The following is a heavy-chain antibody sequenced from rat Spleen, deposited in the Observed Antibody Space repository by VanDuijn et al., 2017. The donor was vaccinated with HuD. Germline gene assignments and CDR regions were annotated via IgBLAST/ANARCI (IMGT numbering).Heavy chain of an antibody. J-gene: IGHJ4*01. Sequence: EVQLVESGGGLVQPGRSLKLSCAASGFTFSDYAMAWVRQAPKKGLEWVATIIYDGSSTYYRDSVKVRFTNSRDNANSTLYLQMDSLTSEDTATYYCARHNSGYGVMDAWGQGASVTVSS. CDR1: GFTFSDYA. CDR2: IIYDGSST. V-gene: IGHV5-17*01. D-gene: IGHD4-3*01. CDR3: ARHNSGYGVMDA.